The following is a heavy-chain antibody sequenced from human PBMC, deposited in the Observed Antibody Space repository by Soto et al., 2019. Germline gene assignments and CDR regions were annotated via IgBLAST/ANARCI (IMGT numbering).Heavy chain of an antibody. D-gene: IGHD3-10*01. CDR2: ISGSGGSA. CDR1: GFTFSSYA. J-gene: IGHJ4*02. CDR3: AKQYYYGSGSSVALFDY. V-gene: IGHV3-23*01. Sequence: GGSLRLSCAASGFTFSSYAMSWVRQAPGKGLEWVSAISGSGGSAYYADSVKGRFTISRDNSKNTLYLQMNSLRAEDTAVYYCAKQYYYGSGSSVALFDYWGQGTLVTVSS.